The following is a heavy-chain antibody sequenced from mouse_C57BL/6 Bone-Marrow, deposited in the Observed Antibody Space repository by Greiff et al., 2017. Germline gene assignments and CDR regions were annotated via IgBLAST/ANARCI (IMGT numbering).Heavy chain of an antibody. CDR1: GYTFTSYW. CDR2: IDPSDSYT. Sequence: QVQLQQPGAELVRPGTSVKLSCKASGYTFTSYWMHWVKKRPGQGLEWIGVIDPSDSYTNYNQKFKGKATLTVDTSSSTAYMQLSSLTSEDSAVYYCAGTTVVASNWYFDVWGTGTTVTVSS. D-gene: IGHD1-1*01. V-gene: IGHV1-59*01. CDR3: AGTTVVASNWYFDV. J-gene: IGHJ1*03.